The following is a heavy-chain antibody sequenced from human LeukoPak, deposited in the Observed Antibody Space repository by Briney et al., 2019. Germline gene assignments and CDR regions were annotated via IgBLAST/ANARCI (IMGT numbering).Heavy chain of an antibody. Sequence: VASVKVSCKASGYTFTSYGISWVRQATGQGLEWMGWMNPNSGKTGYAQKFQGRVTMTRSTSISTAYMELSSLRSEDTAVYYCTRSVRRGSIDYWGPGTLVTVSS. CDR2: MNPNSGKT. D-gene: IGHD5-12*01. CDR1: GYTFTSYG. V-gene: IGHV1-8*02. CDR3: TRSVRRGSIDY. J-gene: IGHJ4*02.